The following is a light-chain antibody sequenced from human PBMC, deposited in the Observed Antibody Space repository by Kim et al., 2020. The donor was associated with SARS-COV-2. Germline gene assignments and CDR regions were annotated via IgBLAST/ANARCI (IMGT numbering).Light chain of an antibody. J-gene: IGLJ1*01. V-gene: IGLV2-14*03. Sequence: QSALTQPASVSGSPGQSITISCTGTSSDVGGYNYVSWYQQYSGRAPKLLIHNVNKRPSGVSDRFSGSKSGNTASLTISGLQTEDEADYYCSSYRSGNFPFVFGPGTKVTVL. CDR1: SSDVGGYNY. CDR3: SSYRSGNFPFV. CDR2: NVN.